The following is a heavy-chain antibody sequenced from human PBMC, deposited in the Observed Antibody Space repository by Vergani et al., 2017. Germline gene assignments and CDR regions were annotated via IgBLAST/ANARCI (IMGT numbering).Heavy chain of an antibody. D-gene: IGHD6-13*01. J-gene: IGHJ6*02. CDR1: GFTFSSYG. Sequence: QVQLVESGGGVVQPGRSLRLSCAASGFTFSSYGMHWVRQAPGKGLEWVAVIWYDGSNKYYADSVKGRFTISRDNSKNTLYLQMNSLRAEDTAVYYCARDRYSSSWYYYYGMDVWGQGTTVTVSS. V-gene: IGHV3-33*01. CDR3: ARDRYSSSWYYYYGMDV. CDR2: IWYDGSNK.